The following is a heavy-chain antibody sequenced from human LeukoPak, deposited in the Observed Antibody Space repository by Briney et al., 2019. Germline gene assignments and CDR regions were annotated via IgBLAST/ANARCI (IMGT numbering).Heavy chain of an antibody. D-gene: IGHD3-3*01. CDR3: ASFGVVIPMRGAYMDV. CDR1: GGSFSAYY. V-gene: IGHV4-34*01. J-gene: IGHJ6*03. Sequence: SETLSLTCPVYGGSFSAYYWSWIRQPPGKGLEWIGEINHSGSTNYNPSLKSRVTISVDTSKNQFSLKLSSVTAADTSVYYCASFGVVIPMRGAYMDVWGKGTTVTVSS. CDR2: INHSGST.